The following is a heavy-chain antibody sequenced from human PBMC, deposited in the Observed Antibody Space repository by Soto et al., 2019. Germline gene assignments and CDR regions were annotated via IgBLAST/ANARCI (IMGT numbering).Heavy chain of an antibody. D-gene: IGHD2-15*01. CDR2: INPKNGAT. CDR3: AIQDGGVVH. J-gene: IGHJ5*02. CDR1: GYSFTGYT. V-gene: IGHV1-2*02. Sequence: QVHLVQSGAEVKKPGASVKVSCKASGYSFTGYTMHWVRQAPGQGLERMGWINPKNGATNYAQKFQGGVTMIRDTAISTAYMELRSLKSDDAALYYCAIQDGGVVHWGQGALVTVSS.